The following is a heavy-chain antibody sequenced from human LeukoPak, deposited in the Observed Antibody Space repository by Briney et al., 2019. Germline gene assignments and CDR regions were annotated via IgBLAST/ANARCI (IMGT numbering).Heavy chain of an antibody. CDR1: GYSISSGYY. CDR3: ARVTYSIFDY. V-gene: IGHV4-38-2*02. CDR2: LYHSGST. D-gene: IGHD2-21*01. Sequence: SETLSLTCTVSGYSISSGYYWGWVRQPPGTGLEWIANLYHSGSTYYDPSLKSRVTISVDTSKNQFSLKLSSVTAADTAVYYCARVTYSIFDYWGQGTLVTVSS. J-gene: IGHJ4*02.